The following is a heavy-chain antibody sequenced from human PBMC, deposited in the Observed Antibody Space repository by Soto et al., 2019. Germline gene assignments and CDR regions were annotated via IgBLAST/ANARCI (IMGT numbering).Heavy chain of an antibody. J-gene: IGHJ4*02. V-gene: IGHV4-59*08. CDR1: GGSISSYY. CDR2: IYYSGST. CDR3: ARLGAEYYYGSGSYYPDY. D-gene: IGHD3-10*01. Sequence: SETLSLTCTVSGGSISSYYWSWIRQPPGKGLEWIGYIYYSGSTNYNPSHKSRVNISVDTSKNQFSLKLSSVTAADTAVYYFARLGAEYYYGSGSYYPDYWGQGTLVTVS.